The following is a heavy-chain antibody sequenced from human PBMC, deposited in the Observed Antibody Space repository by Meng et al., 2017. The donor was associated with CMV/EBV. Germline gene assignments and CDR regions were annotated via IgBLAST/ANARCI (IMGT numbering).Heavy chain of an antibody. CDR1: GYTLTSYG. J-gene: IGHJ4*02. CDR3: ARLGWGPAAIPVDY. D-gene: IGHD2-2*02. V-gene: IGHV1-18*01. CDR2: ISAYNGNT. Sequence: ASVKVSCKASGYTLTSYGISWVRQAPGQGLEWMGWISAYNGNTNYAQKLKGRVTMTTDTSTSTAYMELRSLRSDDTAVYYCARLGWGPAAIPVDYWGQGTLVTVSS.